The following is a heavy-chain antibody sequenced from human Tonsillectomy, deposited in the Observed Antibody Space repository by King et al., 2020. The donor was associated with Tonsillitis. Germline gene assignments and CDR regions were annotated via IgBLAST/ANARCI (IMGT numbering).Heavy chain of an antibody. V-gene: IGHV4-59*01. Sequence: VQLQESGPGLVKPSETLSLTCTVSGGSISTYYWSWILQTPGKGLEWIGYIYYSESTNYNPSLKSRVTISLDTSKNQFSLKLSSVTAADTAVYYCARVAGTYGGFGQLYFDYWGQGTLVTVSS. CDR2: IYYSEST. CDR1: GGSISTYY. J-gene: IGHJ4*02. D-gene: IGHD2-8*01. CDR3: ARVAGTYGGFGQLYFDY.